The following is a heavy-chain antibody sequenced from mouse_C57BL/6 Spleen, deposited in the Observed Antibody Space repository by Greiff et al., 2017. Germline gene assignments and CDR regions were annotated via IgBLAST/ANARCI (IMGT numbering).Heavy chain of an antibody. J-gene: IGHJ2*01. Sequence: VQLKQSGPELVKPGASVKMSCKASGYTFTDYNMHWVKQSHGKSLEWIGYINPNNGGTSYNQKFKGKATLTVNKSSSTAYMGLRSLTSEDSAVYSCAEEDGKGYFDYWGQGTTLTVSS. D-gene: IGHD2-1*01. CDR2: INPNNGGT. CDR3: AEEDGKGYFDY. V-gene: IGHV1-22*01. CDR1: GYTFTDYN.